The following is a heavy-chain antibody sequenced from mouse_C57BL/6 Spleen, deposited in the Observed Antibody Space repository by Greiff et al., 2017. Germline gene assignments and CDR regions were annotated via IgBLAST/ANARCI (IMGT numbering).Heavy chain of an antibody. Sequence: QVQLQQPGAELVKPGASVPLSCKASGYTFTSYWMHWVKQRPGQGLEWIGMIHPNSGSTNYNEKCKSKATLTVDNSSSTAYMQLSSLTAADSAVYDGAGDYGDGSQGYYAMDYWGQGTSVTVSS. D-gene: IGHD2-4*01. CDR3: AGDYGDGSQGYYAMDY. V-gene: IGHV1-64*01. J-gene: IGHJ4*01. CDR1: GYTFTSYW. CDR2: IHPNSGST.